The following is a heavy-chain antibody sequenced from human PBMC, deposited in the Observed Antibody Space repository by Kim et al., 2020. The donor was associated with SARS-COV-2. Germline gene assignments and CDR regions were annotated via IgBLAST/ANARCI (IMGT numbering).Heavy chain of an antibody. D-gene: IGHD2-15*01. CDR2: ISAYNGNT. V-gene: IGHV1-18*01. CDR3: ARGYCSGGSCYSDAFDI. J-gene: IGHJ3*02. Sequence: ASVKVSCKASGYTFTSYGISWVRQAPGQGLEWMGWISAYNGNTNYEQKLQGRVTMTTDTSTSTAYMELRSLRSDDTAVYYCARGYCSGGSCYSDAFDIWGQGTMVTVSS. CDR1: GYTFTSYG.